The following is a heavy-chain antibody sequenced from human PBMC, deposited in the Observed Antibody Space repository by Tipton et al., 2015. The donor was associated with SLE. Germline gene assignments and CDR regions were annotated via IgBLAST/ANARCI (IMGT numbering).Heavy chain of an antibody. D-gene: IGHD2-21*01. CDR2: IYHSGST. Sequence: SLRLSCAVSGGSISSDNWWSWVRQPPGKGLEWIGEIYHSGSTNYNPSLKSRVFISVDTSKNQFSLKLSSVTAADTAVYYCASSNLFGGDCYHYWGQGTLVTVSS. CDR1: GGSISSDNW. CDR3: ASSNLFGGDCYHY. J-gene: IGHJ4*02. V-gene: IGHV4-4*02.